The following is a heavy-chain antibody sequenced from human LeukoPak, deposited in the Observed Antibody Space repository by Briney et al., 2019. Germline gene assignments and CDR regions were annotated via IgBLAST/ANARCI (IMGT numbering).Heavy chain of an antibody. V-gene: IGHV1-8*03. Sequence: GASVKVSCKASGYTFTSYDINWVRQATGQGLEWMGWMNPNNGNTGYAQKFQGRVTITRNTSISTAYMELSSLRSEDTAVYYCARGVYYYYMDVWGKGTTVTVSS. CDR3: ARGVYYYYMDV. J-gene: IGHJ6*03. CDR1: GYTFTSYD. CDR2: MNPNNGNT.